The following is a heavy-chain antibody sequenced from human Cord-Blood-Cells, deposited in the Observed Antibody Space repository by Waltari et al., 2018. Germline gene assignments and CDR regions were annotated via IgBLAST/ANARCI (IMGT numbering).Heavy chain of an antibody. CDR1: GYTFTGDY. Sequence: QVQLVQSGAEGKKPGASVTVSCKASGYTFTGDYMHWVLAAPGQGLEWMGWINPNSGGTNYAQKFQGRVTMTRDTSISTAYMELSRLRSGDTAVYYCARDRGLGYDFWSGYDYWGQGTLVTVSS. D-gene: IGHD3-3*01. CDR2: INPNSGGT. V-gene: IGHV1-2*02. CDR3: ARDRGLGYDFWSGYDY. J-gene: IGHJ4*02.